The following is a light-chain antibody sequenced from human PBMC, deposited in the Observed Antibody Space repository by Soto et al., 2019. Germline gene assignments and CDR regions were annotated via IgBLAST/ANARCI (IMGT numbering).Light chain of an antibody. CDR3: QQFDNRPLT. V-gene: IGKV1-33*01. CDR2: HAS. J-gene: IGKJ4*01. Sequence: DIQMTQSLSSLSASVGDRVTITCQANQDINNSLNWYQQRPGEAPKLLIYHASTLEAGVTSRFSGSRFGTTFNLSINSPPPEDFATYYCQQFDNRPLTFGGGTKVQLK. CDR1: QDINNS.